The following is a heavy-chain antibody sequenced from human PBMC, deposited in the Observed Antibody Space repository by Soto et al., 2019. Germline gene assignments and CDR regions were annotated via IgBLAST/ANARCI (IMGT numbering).Heavy chain of an antibody. CDR2: ISYDGSNK. CDR3: ARESGWELPGAFDY. J-gene: IGHJ4*02. CDR1: GFTFSSYA. D-gene: IGHD1-26*01. Sequence: VQLVESGGGVVQPGRSLRLSCAASGFTFSSYAMHWVRQAPGKGLEWVAVISYDGSNKYYADSVKGRFTISRDNSKNTLYLQMNSLRAEDTAVYYCARESGWELPGAFDYWGQGTLVTVSS. V-gene: IGHV3-30-3*01.